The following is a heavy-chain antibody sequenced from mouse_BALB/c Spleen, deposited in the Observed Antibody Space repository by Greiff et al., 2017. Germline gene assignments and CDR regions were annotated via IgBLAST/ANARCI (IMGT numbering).Heavy chain of an antibody. V-gene: IGHV5-17*02. D-gene: IGHD1-1*01. Sequence: EVQLVESGGGLVKPGGSLKLSCAASGFTFSSFGMHWVRQAPEKGLEWVAYISSGSSTIYYADTVKGRFTISRDNPKNTLFLQMTSLRSEDTAMYYCARSYYGSSYGAWFAYWGQGTLVTVSA. CDR3: ARSYYGSSYGAWFAY. J-gene: IGHJ3*01. CDR2: ISSGSSTI. CDR1: GFTFSSFG.